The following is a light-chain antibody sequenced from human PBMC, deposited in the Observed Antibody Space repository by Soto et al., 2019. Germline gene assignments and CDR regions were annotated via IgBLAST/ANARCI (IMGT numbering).Light chain of an antibody. V-gene: IGKV2-28*01. CDR1: QRLLNSNGYNY. J-gene: IGKJ2*01. CDR3: MQALQSPRT. CDR2: LGS. Sequence: DVVMTQSPRSLAVTPGEPASSSCKSSQRLLNSNGYNYLDWYLQRPGQSPQLLIYLGSNRASGVPDRFSGSASGTDFTLKISRVEAEDVGVYYCMQALQSPRTFGQGTKLEIK.